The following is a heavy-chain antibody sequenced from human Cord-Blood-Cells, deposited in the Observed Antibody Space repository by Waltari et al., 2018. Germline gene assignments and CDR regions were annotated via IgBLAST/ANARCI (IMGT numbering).Heavy chain of an antibody. Sequence: EVQLLESGGGLVQPGGSLRLSCAASGFTFSSYAMSWVRQAPGKGLEWVSAISGSGGSTYYADSVKGRFTISRDNSKNTLYLQMNSLRAEDTAVYYCAKDALIIAAAGSYFDYWGQGTLVTVSS. CDR1: GFTFSSYA. D-gene: IGHD6-13*01. J-gene: IGHJ4*02. CDR3: AKDALIIAAAGSYFDY. CDR2: ISGSGGST. V-gene: IGHV3-23*01.